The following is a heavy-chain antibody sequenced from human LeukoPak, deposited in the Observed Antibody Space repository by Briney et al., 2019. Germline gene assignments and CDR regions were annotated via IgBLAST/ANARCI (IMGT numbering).Heavy chain of an antibody. CDR2: IYYSGST. V-gene: IGHV4-59*01. Sequence: PSETLSLTCTVSGGSISSYYWSWIRQPPGKGLEWIGYIYYSGSTNYNPSLKSRVTISVDTSKNQFSLKLSSVTAADTAVYYCARRDSSGWYYFDYWGQGTLVTVSS. CDR1: GGSISSYY. J-gene: IGHJ4*02. CDR3: ARRDSSGWYYFDY. D-gene: IGHD6-19*01.